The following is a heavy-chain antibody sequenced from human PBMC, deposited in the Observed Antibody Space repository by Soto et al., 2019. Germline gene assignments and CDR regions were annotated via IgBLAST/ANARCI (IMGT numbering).Heavy chain of an antibody. CDR3: ARDRDPGCSGGSCYMGFGY. Sequence: QVQLVESGGGVVQPGRSLRLSCAASGFTFSSYGMHWVRQAPGKGLEWVAVIWYDGSNKYYADSVKGRFTISRDNSKNTPYLQMNSLRAEDTAVYYCARDRDPGCSGGSCYMGFGYWGQGTLVTVSS. D-gene: IGHD2-15*01. J-gene: IGHJ4*02. CDR2: IWYDGSNK. V-gene: IGHV3-33*01. CDR1: GFTFSSYG.